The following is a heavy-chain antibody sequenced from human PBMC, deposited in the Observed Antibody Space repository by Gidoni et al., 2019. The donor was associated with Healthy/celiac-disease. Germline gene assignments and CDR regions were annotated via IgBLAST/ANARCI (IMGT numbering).Heavy chain of an antibody. V-gene: IGHV1-3*01. D-gene: IGHD3-16*01. CDR1: GYTFTSYA. CDR3: ARDLSRLGEGDGYSWYWFDP. CDR2: INAGNGNT. J-gene: IGHJ5*02. Sequence: QVQLVQSGAEVKKPGASVKVSCTASGYTFTSYAMHWVRQAPGQRLEWMGWINAGNGNTKDSQKFQGRVTITRDTSASTAYMELSSLRSEDTAVYYCARDLSRLGEGDGYSWYWFDPWGQGTLVTVSS.